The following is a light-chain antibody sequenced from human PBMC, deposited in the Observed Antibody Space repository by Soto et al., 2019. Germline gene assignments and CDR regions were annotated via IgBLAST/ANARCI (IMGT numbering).Light chain of an antibody. CDR3: SSYARTTHV. CDR1: TSDIGGYKY. CDR2: DVT. J-gene: IGLJ1*01. Sequence: QSALTQPPSVSGSPGQSVTISCSGTTSDIGGYKYVSWYQQLPGKAPKLMIFDVTKRPSGVPDRFSGSNSGNTASLTISGLEAEDEALYYCSSYARTTHVFGTGTKVTVL. V-gene: IGLV2-11*01.